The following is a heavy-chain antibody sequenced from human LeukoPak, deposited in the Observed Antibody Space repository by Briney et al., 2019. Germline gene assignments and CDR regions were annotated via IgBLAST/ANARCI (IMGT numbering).Heavy chain of an antibody. CDR3: AKDRYYYDSSGYYYGGYFDY. Sequence: GGSLRLSCAASGLTFSSYAMSWVRQAPGKGLEWVSAISGSGGSTYYADSVKGRFTISRDNSKNTLYLQMNSLRAEDTAVYYCAKDRYYYDSSGYYYGGYFDYWGQGTLVTVSS. CDR1: GLTFSSYA. J-gene: IGHJ4*02. V-gene: IGHV3-23*01. CDR2: ISGSGGST. D-gene: IGHD3-22*01.